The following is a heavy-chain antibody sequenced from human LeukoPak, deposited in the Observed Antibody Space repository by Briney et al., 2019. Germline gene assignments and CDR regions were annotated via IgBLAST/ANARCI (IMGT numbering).Heavy chain of an antibody. CDR3: AKDMAFGSFDAFDI. D-gene: IGHD1-26*01. Sequence: GRSPRLSCQASRFTFTDYAMHWVRQAPGKGLEWVSGITWNSGDIGYADSVKGRFTISRDNAKNSLYLQMNSLRTEDTTLYYCAKDMAFGSFDAFDIWGQGTMVTVSS. J-gene: IGHJ3*02. CDR1: RFTFTDYA. V-gene: IGHV3-9*01. CDR2: ITWNSGDI.